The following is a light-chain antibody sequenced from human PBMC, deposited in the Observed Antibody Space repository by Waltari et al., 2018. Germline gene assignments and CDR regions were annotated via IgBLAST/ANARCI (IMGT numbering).Light chain of an antibody. J-gene: IGLJ3*02. Sequence: QSALTQPASVSGSPGQSITISCTGTSSDVGGYNYVSWYQQHPGKVPKLLIFDVSNRPSGISKRCSGSKSGSTASLTISGLQAEDESDYYCCSFTSRSTWVFGGGTKLTVL. V-gene: IGLV2-14*01. CDR1: SSDVGGYNY. CDR3: CSFTSRSTWV. CDR2: DVS.